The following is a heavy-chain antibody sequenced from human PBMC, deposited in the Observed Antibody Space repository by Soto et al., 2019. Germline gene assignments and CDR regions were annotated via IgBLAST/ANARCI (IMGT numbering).Heavy chain of an antibody. D-gene: IGHD2-2*01. CDR1: GFTFSSYA. Sequence: GGSLRLSCAASGFTFSSYAMSWVRQAPGKGLEWVSAISGSGGSTYYADSVKGRFTISRDNSKNTLYLQMNSLRAEDTAVYYCAKEGASTLIVVVPAAPFDYWGQGTLVTVSS. V-gene: IGHV3-23*01. CDR3: AKEGASTLIVVVPAAPFDY. CDR2: ISGSGGST. J-gene: IGHJ4*02.